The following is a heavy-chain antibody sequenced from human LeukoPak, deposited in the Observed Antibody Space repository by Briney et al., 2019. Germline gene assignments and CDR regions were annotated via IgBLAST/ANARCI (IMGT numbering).Heavy chain of an antibody. J-gene: IGHJ3*02. CDR1: GYTFINYY. CDR3: ARDPSYCGGDCYAFDI. Sequence: ASLKVSCKASGYTFINYYLHWVRQAPGQGLEWMGIINPSSGGTSYAQKLQGRVTMTRATSTSTVYMELSSLRPEDTAVYYCARDPSYCGGDCYAFDIWGQRTIVTVSS. V-gene: IGHV1-46*01. D-gene: IGHD2-21*02. CDR2: INPSSGGT.